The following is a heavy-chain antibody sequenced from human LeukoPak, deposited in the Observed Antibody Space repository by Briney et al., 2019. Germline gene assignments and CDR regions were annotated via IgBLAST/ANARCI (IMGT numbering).Heavy chain of an antibody. J-gene: IGHJ4*02. Sequence: PGGSLRLSCAASGFTFSSYWMSWVRQAPGKGLKWVADIKEDGSEKYYVDSVKGRFTISRDNAKNSLYLQMNSLRAEDTAVYYCARVKDYYGSGSYPNWGQGTLVTVSS. CDR1: GFTFSSYW. D-gene: IGHD3-10*01. CDR3: ARVKDYYGSGSYPN. CDR2: IKEDGSEK. V-gene: IGHV3-7*01.